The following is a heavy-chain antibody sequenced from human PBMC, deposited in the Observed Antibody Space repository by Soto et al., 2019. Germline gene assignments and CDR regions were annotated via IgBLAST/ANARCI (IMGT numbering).Heavy chain of an antibody. CDR1: GGSFSGYY. V-gene: IGHV4-34*01. CDR3: ARDHPVLRYFDWLSPPSDYYGMDV. CDR2: INHSGST. J-gene: IGHJ6*02. Sequence: PSETLSLTCAVYGGSFSGYYWSWIRQPPGKGLEWVGEINHSGSTHYNPSLKSRVTISVDTSKNQFSLKLSSVTAADTAVYYCARDHPVLRYFDWLSPPSDYYGMDVWGQGATVTVSS. D-gene: IGHD3-9*01.